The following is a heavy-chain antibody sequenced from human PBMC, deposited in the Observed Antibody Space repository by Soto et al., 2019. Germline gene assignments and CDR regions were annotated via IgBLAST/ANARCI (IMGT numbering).Heavy chain of an antibody. D-gene: IGHD4-17*01. Sequence: PSETLSLTCTVSGASISSYYWTWIRQPAGKGLEWIGRMYTSGSTNYNPSLKSRVTMSVDTSKNQFSLNLRSVTAADTAVYYCAREGYSDTYSDYQTLDVWGQGTTVTVSS. CDR2: MYTSGST. J-gene: IGHJ6*02. CDR1: GASISSYY. V-gene: IGHV4-4*07. CDR3: AREGYSDTYSDYQTLDV.